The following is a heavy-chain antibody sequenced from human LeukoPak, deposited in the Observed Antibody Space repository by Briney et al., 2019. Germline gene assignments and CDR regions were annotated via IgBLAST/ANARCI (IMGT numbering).Heavy chain of an antibody. J-gene: IGHJ6*02. CDR1: GYTFTSYY. CDR2: INPSGGST. V-gene: IGHV1-46*01. CDR3: ARAGPYIFDIVVVPAAIWDYYGMDV. D-gene: IGHD2-2*01. Sequence: GASVKVSCKASGYTFTSYYMHWVRQAPGQGLEWMGIINPSGGSTSYAQKFQGRVTMTRDTSTSTAYMELSRLRSDDTAVYYCARAGPYIFDIVVVPAAIWDYYGMDVWGQGTTVTVSS.